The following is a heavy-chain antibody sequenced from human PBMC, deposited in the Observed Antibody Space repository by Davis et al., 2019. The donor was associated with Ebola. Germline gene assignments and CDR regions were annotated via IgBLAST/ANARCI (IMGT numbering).Heavy chain of an antibody. CDR3: ASRKPRSSDIRYYYYYGMDV. J-gene: IGHJ6*02. V-gene: IGHV1-69*04. D-gene: IGHD6-6*01. CDR1: GGTFSSYA. Sequence: AASVKVSCKASGGTFSSYAISWVRQAPGQGLEWMGRIIPILGIANYAQKFQGRVTITADKSTSTAYMELSSLRSEDTAVYYCASRKPRSSDIRYYYYYGMDVWGQGTTVTVSS. CDR2: IIPILGIA.